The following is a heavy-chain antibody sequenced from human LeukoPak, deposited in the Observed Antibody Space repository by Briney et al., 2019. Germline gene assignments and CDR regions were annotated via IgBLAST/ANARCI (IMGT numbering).Heavy chain of an antibody. Sequence: PGGSLRLSCAASGFTVSSNYMSWVRQAPGKGLEWVSVIYSGGSTYYADCVKGRFTISRDNSKNTLYLQMNSLRAEDTAVYYCARDRGYSGSSNGDYWGQGTLVTVSS. J-gene: IGHJ4*02. CDR1: GFTVSSNY. D-gene: IGHD1-26*01. CDR2: IYSGGST. V-gene: IGHV3-66*01. CDR3: ARDRGYSGSSNGDY.